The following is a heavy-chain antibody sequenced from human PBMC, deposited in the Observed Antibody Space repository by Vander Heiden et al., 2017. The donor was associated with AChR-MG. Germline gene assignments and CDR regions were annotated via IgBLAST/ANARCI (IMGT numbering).Heavy chain of an antibody. Sequence: QLVESGGGLVQPGGSLGLSCTASSFTFSDLWMNWVRQAPGKGLEWVAIIKQDGSEKHYVDSVEGRFTISRDNTKKSLYLQMNSLRAEDTAMYYCAGGGGYLIEYWGQGTLVTVSS. J-gene: IGHJ4*02. D-gene: IGHD3-16*01. CDR2: IKQDGSEK. V-gene: IGHV3-7*03. CDR3: AGGGGYLIEY. CDR1: SFTFSDLW.